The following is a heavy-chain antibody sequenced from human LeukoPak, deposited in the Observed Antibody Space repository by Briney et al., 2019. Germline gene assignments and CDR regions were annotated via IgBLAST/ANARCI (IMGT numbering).Heavy chain of an antibody. CDR1: GGSISSSSYY. CDR3: ARIFGRQPPIDY. CDR2: IYYSGST. J-gene: IGHJ4*02. D-gene: IGHD3-16*01. Sequence: PSETLSLTCTVSGGSISSSSYYWGWIRQPPGKGLEWIGSIYYSGSTYYNPSLKSRVTISVDTSKNQFSLKLSSVTAADTAVYYCARIFGRQPPIDYWGQGTLVTVSS. V-gene: IGHV4-39*07.